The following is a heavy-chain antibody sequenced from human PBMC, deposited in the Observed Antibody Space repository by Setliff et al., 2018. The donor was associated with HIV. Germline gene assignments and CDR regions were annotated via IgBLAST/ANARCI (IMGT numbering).Heavy chain of an antibody. J-gene: IGHJ4*02. CDR1: GFGFSGYY. D-gene: IGHD6-13*01. CDR3: TKNLYSSRWSPLDY. CDR2: ISGSGGST. Sequence: PWGSLRLSCAASGFGFSGYYMSWVRQAPGKGLEWVSAISGSGGSTYYADSVKGRFTISRDNSKNTLYLQMDSLRAEDTAVYYCTKNLYSSRWSPLDYWGQGTLVTVSS. V-gene: IGHV3-23*01.